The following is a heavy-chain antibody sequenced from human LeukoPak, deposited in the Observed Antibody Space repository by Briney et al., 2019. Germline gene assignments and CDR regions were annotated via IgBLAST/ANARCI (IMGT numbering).Heavy chain of an antibody. CDR3: ARTPRPSGPFDP. V-gene: IGHV3-21*01. CDR2: ISTTSSYI. D-gene: IGHD2-15*01. Sequence: GGSLRLSCAASGFTFSSYWMHWVRQAPGKGLDWVSSISTTSSYISYTDSVKGRFTISRDNAKNSLYLQMNSLRVEDTAVYYCARTPRPSGPFDPWGQGTLVTVSS. J-gene: IGHJ5*02. CDR1: GFTFSSYW.